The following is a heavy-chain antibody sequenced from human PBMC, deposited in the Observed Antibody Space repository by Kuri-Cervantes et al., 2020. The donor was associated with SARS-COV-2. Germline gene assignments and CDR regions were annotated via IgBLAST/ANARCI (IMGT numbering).Heavy chain of an antibody. J-gene: IGHJ4*02. V-gene: IGHV4-39*01. D-gene: IGHD3-10*01. CDR1: GGTISSSSYY. Sequence: AVTGGTISSSSYYWGWPRQPPGKGLEWTGSIYYSGSNYYNPSLKSRVTISVDTSKNQFSLKLSFVTAADTAVYYCARHYYGSGSYYNWGCFDYWGQGTLVTVSS. CDR2: IYYSGSN. CDR3: ARHYYGSGSYYNWGCFDY.